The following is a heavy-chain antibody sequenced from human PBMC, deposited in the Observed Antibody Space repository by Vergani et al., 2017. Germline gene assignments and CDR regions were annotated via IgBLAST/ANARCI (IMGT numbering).Heavy chain of an antibody. J-gene: IGHJ3*02. D-gene: IGHD4-17*01. Sequence: QVQLVQSGAEVKKPGSSVKVSCKASGGTFSSYAISWVRQAPGQGLEWMGRIIPIFGTANYAQKFQGRVPITADESTSTAYMELSSLRSEDKAVYYCAAAYGDYRRVDAFDIWGQGTMVTVSS. CDR3: AAAYGDYRRVDAFDI. V-gene: IGHV1-69*18. CDR2: IIPIFGTA. CDR1: GGTFSSYA.